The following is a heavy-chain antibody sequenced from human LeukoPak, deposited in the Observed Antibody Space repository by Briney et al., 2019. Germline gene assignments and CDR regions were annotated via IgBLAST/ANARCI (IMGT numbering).Heavy chain of an antibody. D-gene: IGHD6-19*01. Sequence: GASVKVSCKTSGYTFTSYGISWVRQAPGQGLEWMGWISAYNGNTNYAQKLQGRVTMTTDTSTSTAYMELRSLRSDDTAVYYCAREQGYSSGWYYFDYWDQGTLVTVSS. CDR1: GYTFTSYG. J-gene: IGHJ4*02. CDR2: ISAYNGNT. V-gene: IGHV1-18*01. CDR3: AREQGYSSGWYYFDY.